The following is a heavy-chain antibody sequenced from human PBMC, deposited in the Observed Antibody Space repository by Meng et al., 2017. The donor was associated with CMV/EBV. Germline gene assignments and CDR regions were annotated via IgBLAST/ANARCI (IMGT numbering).Heavy chain of an antibody. V-gene: IGHV4-34*01. Sequence: QLQKWGAGLLKPSESLSRTCAVYGGSFSGYYWSWIRQPPGKGLEWIGEINHSGSTNYNPSLKSRVTISVDTSKNQFSLKLSSVTAADTAVYYCARGVGGWFDPWGQGTLVTVSS. CDR2: INHSGST. J-gene: IGHJ5*02. D-gene: IGHD1-26*01. CDR1: GGSFSGYY. CDR3: ARGVGGWFDP.